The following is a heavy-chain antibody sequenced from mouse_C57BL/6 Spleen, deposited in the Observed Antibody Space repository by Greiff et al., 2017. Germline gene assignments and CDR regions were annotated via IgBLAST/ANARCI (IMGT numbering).Heavy chain of an antibody. CDR2: IWSGGST. V-gene: IGHV2-2*01. Sequence: VQLVESGPGLVQPSQSLSITCTVSGFSLTSYGVHWVRQSPGKGLEWLGVIWSGGSTDYNAAFISRLSISKDNSKSQVVFKMNSRQADDTAIYYCARKGDYDADYYAMDYWGQGTSVTVSS. CDR1: GFSLTSYG. J-gene: IGHJ4*01. D-gene: IGHD2-4*01. CDR3: ARKGDYDADYYAMDY.